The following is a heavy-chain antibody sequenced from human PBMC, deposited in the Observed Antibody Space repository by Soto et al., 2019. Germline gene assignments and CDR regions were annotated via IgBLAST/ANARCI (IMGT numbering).Heavy chain of an antibody. V-gene: IGHV3-23*01. CDR1: GFTFSHYA. CDR3: AKGEDSSGFTRFDF. CDR2: ISGSTGNT. D-gene: IGHD5-18*01. J-gene: IGHJ4*02. Sequence: LILSCAISGFTFSHYAMSWFRHGPGKGLEWVSGISGSTGNTYYADSLKGRFTISRDNSKNTVYLQMHSLRAEDTALYYCAKGEDSSGFTRFDFWGQGNLVTVPQ.